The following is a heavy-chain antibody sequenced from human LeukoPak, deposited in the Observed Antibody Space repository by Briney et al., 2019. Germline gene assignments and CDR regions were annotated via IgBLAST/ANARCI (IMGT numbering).Heavy chain of an antibody. CDR2: INHSGST. CDR3: ARVREVIRGAYYFDY. D-gene: IGHD3-10*01. CDR1: GGSFSGYY. Sequence: SETLSLTCAVYGGSFSGYYWSWIRQPPGKGLEWIGEINHSGSTNYNPSLKSRVTISVDTSKNQFSLKLSSVTAADTTVYYCARVREVIRGAYYFDYWGQGTLVTVSS. J-gene: IGHJ4*02. V-gene: IGHV4-34*01.